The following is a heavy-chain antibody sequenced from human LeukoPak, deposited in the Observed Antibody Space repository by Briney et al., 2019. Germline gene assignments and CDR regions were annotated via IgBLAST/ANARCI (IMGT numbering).Heavy chain of an antibody. D-gene: IGHD5-18*01. V-gene: IGHV1-46*03. CDR3: SGYSYGDGYYFEY. CDR2: INPSGGST. Sequence: ASVKVSCKASGYTFTSYYMHWVRQAPGQGLEWMGIINPSGGSTSYAQKFQGRVTMTRDTSTSTVYMELRSLRSDDTAVYYCSGYSYGDGYYFEYWGQGTLVTVSS. CDR1: GYTFTSYY. J-gene: IGHJ4*02.